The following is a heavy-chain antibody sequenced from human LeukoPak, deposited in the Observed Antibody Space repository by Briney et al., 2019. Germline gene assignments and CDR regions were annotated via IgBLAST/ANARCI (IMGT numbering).Heavy chain of an antibody. CDR1: GGSISSSNW. Sequence: PSETLSLTCAVSGGSISSSNWWSWVRQPPGKGLEWIGEIYHSGSTNYNPSLKSRVTISVDKSKNQFSLKLSSVTAADTAVYYCAREESIAVHYYMDVWGKGTTVTVSS. J-gene: IGHJ6*03. V-gene: IGHV4-4*02. D-gene: IGHD6-6*01. CDR3: AREESIAVHYYMDV. CDR2: IYHSGST.